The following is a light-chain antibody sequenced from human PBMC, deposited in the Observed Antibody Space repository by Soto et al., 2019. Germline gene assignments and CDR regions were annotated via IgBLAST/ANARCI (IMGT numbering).Light chain of an antibody. CDR1: QSVSSY. V-gene: IGKV3-11*01. Sequence: EIVLTQSPATLCLSPGERATLSCRASQSVSSYLAWYQQKPGQAPRLLIYDASNRATGIPARFSGSGSGTDFTLTISSLEPEDFAVYYCQHYGRSSWWTFGQGTKVDIK. CDR3: QHYGRSSWWT. CDR2: DAS. J-gene: IGKJ1*01.